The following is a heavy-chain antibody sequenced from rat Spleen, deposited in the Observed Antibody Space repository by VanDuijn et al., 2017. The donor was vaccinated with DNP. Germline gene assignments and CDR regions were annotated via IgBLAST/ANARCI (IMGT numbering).Heavy chain of an antibody. D-gene: IGHD1-2*01. CDR3: ARQDYYSSSYMNWFAY. CDR1: GITFSNSG. CDR2: ISFDGSTT. V-gene: IGHV5-29*01. Sequence: EVQLVESGGDLVQPGRSLKLSCAASGITFSNSGMHWIRQAPTKGLEWVTSISFDGSTTYYGDSVKGRFTISRDNAKSTLYLQMDSLRSEDTATYYCARQDYYSSSYMNWFAYWGQGTLVTVSS. J-gene: IGHJ3*01.